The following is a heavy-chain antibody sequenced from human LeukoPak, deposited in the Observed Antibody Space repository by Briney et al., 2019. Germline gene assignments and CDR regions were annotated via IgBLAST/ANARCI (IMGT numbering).Heavy chain of an antibody. Sequence: PGGSLRLSCAASGFTFSSYAMSWVRQAPGEGLEWVSAISGSGGSTYYADSVKGRFTISRDNSKNTLYLQMNSLRAEDTAVYYCAKGALYDSSGYYSILQYFDYWGQGTLVTVSS. J-gene: IGHJ4*02. CDR2: ISGSGGST. CDR1: GFTFSSYA. D-gene: IGHD3-22*01. V-gene: IGHV3-23*01. CDR3: AKGALYDSSGYYSILQYFDY.